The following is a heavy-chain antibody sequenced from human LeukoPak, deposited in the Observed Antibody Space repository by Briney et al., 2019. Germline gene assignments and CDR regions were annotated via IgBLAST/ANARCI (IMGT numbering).Heavy chain of an antibody. CDR2: IKNDGSET. J-gene: IGHJ4*02. CDR3: VKNDGWFHLAQ. V-gene: IGHV3-7*03. CDR1: GFNLRDNW. D-gene: IGHD6-19*01. Sequence: PGGSLRLSCAVSGFNLRDNWMDWVRQARWRGLQWVGHIKNDGSETYYLDSLKGRFSISRDNTNNALYLQMNSLRVEDTAVYYCVKNDGWFHLAQWGQGTLVTVSS.